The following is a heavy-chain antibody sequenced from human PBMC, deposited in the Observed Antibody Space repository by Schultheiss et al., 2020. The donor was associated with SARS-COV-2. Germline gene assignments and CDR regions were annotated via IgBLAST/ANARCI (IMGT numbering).Heavy chain of an antibody. CDR1: GFAFSSYA. CDR3: AKDLSVGGRGGLYGMDV. CDR2: IGTGGDT. J-gene: IGHJ6*02. D-gene: IGHD3-3*01. Sequence: GGSLRLSCAASGFAFSSYALHWVRRAPGKGLEWVSAIGTGGDTYYQGSVKGRFTISRDNSKNTLYLQMNSLRAEDTAVYYCAKDLSVGGRGGLYGMDVWGQGTTVTVSS. V-gene: IGHV3/OR16-10*01.